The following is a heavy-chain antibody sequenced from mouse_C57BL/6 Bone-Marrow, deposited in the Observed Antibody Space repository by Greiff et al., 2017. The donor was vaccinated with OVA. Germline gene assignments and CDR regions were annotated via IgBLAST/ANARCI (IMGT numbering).Heavy chain of an antibody. CDR3: ARRLYYGTWYFDV. CDR1: GYTFTDYY. V-gene: IGHV1-19*01. CDR2: INPYNGGT. Sequence: EVQLQQSGPVLVKPGASVKMSCKASGYTFTDYYMNWVKQSHGKSLEWIGVINPYNGGTSYNQKFKGKATLTVDKSSSTAYMELNSLTSEDSAVYYCARRLYYGTWYFDVWGTGTTVTVSS. J-gene: IGHJ1*03. D-gene: IGHD1-1*01.